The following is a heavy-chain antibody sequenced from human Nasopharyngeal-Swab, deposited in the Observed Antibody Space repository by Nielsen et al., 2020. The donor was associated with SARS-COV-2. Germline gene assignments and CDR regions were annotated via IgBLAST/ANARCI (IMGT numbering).Heavy chain of an antibody. CDR1: GFTVSSNY. J-gene: IGHJ4*02. D-gene: IGHD6-13*01. CDR2: IYSGGST. Sequence: GESLKISCAASGFTVSSNYMSWVRQAPGKGLEWVSVIYSGGSTYYADSVKGRFTISRHNSKNTLYLQMNSLRAEDTAVYYCAKAGTAAGFDYWGQGTLVTVSS. V-gene: IGHV3-53*04. CDR3: AKAGTAAGFDY.